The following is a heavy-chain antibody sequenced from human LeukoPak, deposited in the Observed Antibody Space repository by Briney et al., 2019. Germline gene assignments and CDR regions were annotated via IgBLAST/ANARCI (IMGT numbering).Heavy chain of an antibody. Sequence: GGSLRLSCAASGFTFSSYAMSWVRQAPGKGLEWVSAISGSGGSTYYADSVKGRFTISRDNSKNTLYLQMNSLRAEDTALYYCVKASSSSPQYNWFDAWGQGTLVTVSS. V-gene: IGHV3-23*01. CDR1: GFTFSSYA. D-gene: IGHD6-6*01. J-gene: IGHJ5*02. CDR2: ISGSGGST. CDR3: VKASSSSPQYNWFDA.